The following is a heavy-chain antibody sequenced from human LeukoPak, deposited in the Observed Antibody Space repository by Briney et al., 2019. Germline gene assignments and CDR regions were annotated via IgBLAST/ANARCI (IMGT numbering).Heavy chain of an antibody. V-gene: IGHV3-30*03. J-gene: IGHJ4*02. CDR3: ARDSSGWYSDY. CDR1: GFTFSSYG. D-gene: IGHD6-19*01. CDR2: ISYDGSNK. Sequence: GGSLRLSCAASGFTFSSYGMHWVRQAPGKGLEWVAVISYDGSNKYYADSVKGRFTISRDNAKNSLYLQMNSLRAEDTAVYYCARDSSGWYSDYWGQGTLVTVSS.